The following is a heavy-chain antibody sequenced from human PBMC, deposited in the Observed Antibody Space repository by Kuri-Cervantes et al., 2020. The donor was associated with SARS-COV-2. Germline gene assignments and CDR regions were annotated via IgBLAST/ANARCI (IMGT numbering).Heavy chain of an antibody. J-gene: IGHJ6*03. CDR3: ARRAYGEQVDYYYMDV. CDR2: IYPGDSDT. D-gene: IGHD4-17*01. Sequence: GESLKISCNGSAYYLSTHCIAWVRQMPGKGLEWMGIIYPGDSDTKYSPSFQGQVTISADKSISTAFLQWSSLKASDTAMYYCARRAYGEQVDYYYMDVWGKGTTVTVSS. V-gene: IGHV5-51*01. CDR1: AYYLSTHC.